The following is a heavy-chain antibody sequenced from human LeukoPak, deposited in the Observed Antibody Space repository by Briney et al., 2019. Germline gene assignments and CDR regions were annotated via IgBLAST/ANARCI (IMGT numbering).Heavy chain of an antibody. V-gene: IGHV1-46*01. Sequence: ASVKVSCKASGYTFTSYDINWVRQAPGQGLEWMGIINPSGGSTSYAQKFQGRVTMTRDTSTSTVYMELSSLRSEDTAVYYCARAMVIVVALDYWGQGTLVTVSS. CDR2: INPSGGST. D-gene: IGHD3-22*01. J-gene: IGHJ4*02. CDR1: GYTFTSYD. CDR3: ARAMVIVVALDY.